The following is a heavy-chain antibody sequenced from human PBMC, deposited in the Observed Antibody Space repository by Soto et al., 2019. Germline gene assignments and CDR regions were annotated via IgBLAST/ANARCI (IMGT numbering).Heavy chain of an antibody. D-gene: IGHD1-26*01. Sequence: XETLSLTCTVSSVSISGYFWSWIRQPPGKEPEWIGYISYRGNTNYNPSLQSRVSISLVTSKNQISLKLDAVTASDTAVYYCARMERSKEGLSVYYFDFWGQGTLVTVSS. CDR3: ARMERSKEGLSVYYFDF. CDR2: ISYRGNT. CDR1: SVSISGYF. J-gene: IGHJ4*02. V-gene: IGHV4-59*01.